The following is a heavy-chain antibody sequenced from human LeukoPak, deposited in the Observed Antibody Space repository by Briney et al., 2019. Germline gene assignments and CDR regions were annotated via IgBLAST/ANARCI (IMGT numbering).Heavy chain of an antibody. J-gene: IGHJ4*02. CDR1: GYTFTGYY. CDR2: INPNSGGT. V-gene: IGHV1-2*02. D-gene: IGHD3-22*01. CDR3: AREILLSRWPYYYDSSGFDH. Sequence: ASVKVSCKASGYTFTGYYMHWVRQAPGQGLEWMGWINPNSGGTNYAQKFQGRVTMTRDTSISTAYMELSRLRSDDTAVYYCAREILLSRWPYYYDSSGFDHWGQGTLVTVSS.